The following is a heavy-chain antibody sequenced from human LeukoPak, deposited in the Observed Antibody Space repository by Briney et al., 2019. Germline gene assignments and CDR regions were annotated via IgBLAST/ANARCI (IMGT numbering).Heavy chain of an antibody. CDR2: IWYDGSNK. CDR3: ARDPPEDYYDSSGYLPPDAFDI. J-gene: IGHJ3*02. Sequence: GRSLRLSCAASGFTFSSYGMHWVRQAPGKGLEWVAVIWYDGSNKYYADSVKGRFTISRDNSKNTLYLQMNSLRAEDTAVYYCARDPPEDYYDSSGYLPPDAFDIWGKGTTVTVSS. D-gene: IGHD3-22*01. V-gene: IGHV3-33*01. CDR1: GFTFSSYG.